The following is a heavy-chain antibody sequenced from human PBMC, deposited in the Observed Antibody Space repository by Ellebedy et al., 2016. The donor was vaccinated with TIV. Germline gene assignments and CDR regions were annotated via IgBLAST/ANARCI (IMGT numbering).Heavy chain of an antibody. CDR1: GFSFRSYW. CDR3: ARRGSYGDYAVQVNSWFDR. D-gene: IGHD3-16*01. CDR2: IYQDGSEI. J-gene: IGHJ5*02. Sequence: PGGSLRLSCAASGFSFRSYWMTWVRQAPGKGLEWVANIYQDGSEIYYVDSVKGRFTISRDNAKSSLFLQMNSLRVEDTAVYYCARRGSYGDYAVQVNSWFDRWGRGTLVSVSS. V-gene: IGHV3-7*01.